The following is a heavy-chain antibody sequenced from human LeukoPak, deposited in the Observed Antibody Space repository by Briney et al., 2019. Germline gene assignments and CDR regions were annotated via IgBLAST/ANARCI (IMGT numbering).Heavy chain of an antibody. Sequence: GGSLRLSYAASGFTFSSYAMSWVRQARRKGLEWVSAISGSGGSTYYAESVKGRFTISRDNSKNTLYLQMNSLRAEDTAVYYCAKGHYDFWSGWDDYMDVWGKGTTVTVSS. V-gene: IGHV3-23*01. CDR2: ISGSGGST. D-gene: IGHD3-3*01. CDR3: AKGHYDFWSGWDDYMDV. J-gene: IGHJ6*03. CDR1: GFTFSSYA.